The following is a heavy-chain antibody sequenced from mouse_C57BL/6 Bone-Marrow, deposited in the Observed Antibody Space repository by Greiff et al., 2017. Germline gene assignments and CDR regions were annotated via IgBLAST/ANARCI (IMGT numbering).Heavy chain of an antibody. CDR2: IDPDNGDT. CDR1: GYNFKDDY. V-gene: IGHV14-4*01. CDR3: TTIYDYGSSPFDY. J-gene: IGHJ2*01. Sequence: VHLQQSGAELVRPGASVKLSCTASGYNFKDDYMHWVKQRPGQGLEWIGWIDPDNGDTEYDSKFQGKATVTAATSSNTAYLKLSSLTSEDTAVYDCTTIYDYGSSPFDYWGQGTTLTVSS. D-gene: IGHD1-1*01.